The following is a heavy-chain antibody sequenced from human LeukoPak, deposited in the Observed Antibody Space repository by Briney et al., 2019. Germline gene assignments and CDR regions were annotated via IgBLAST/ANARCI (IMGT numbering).Heavy chain of an antibody. V-gene: IGHV1-2*02. D-gene: IGHD2-2*01. Sequence: ASETVSCKASGYTFTAYYVHWVRQAPGQGLEWMGYMVPSSGVSHFSQKFQDRVTTTRYTSTSTAYLQLSGLTSDDTAVYYCSTEDKYCTSTTRGDFWGQGTLVTVSS. CDR3: STEDKYCTSTTRGDF. CDR1: GYTFTAYY. CDR2: MVPSSGVS. J-gene: IGHJ4*02.